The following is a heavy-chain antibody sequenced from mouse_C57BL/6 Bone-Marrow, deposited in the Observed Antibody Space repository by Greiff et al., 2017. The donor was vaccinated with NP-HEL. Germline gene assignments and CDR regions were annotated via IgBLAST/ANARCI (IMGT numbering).Heavy chain of an antibody. CDR1: GFSLTSYG. CDR2: IWSGGST. J-gene: IGHJ3*01. D-gene: IGHD1-1*01. V-gene: IGHV2-2*01. CDR3: ARNFPYYYGSSYVGFAY. Sequence: QVQLKESGPGLVQPSQSLSITCTVSGFSLTSYGVHWVRRSPGKGLEWLGVIWSGGSTDYNAAFISRLSISKDNSKSQVFFKMNSLQADDTAIYYCARNFPYYYGSSYVGFAYWGQGTLVTVSA.